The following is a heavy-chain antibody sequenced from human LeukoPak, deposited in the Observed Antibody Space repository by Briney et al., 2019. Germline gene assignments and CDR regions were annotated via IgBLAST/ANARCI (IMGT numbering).Heavy chain of an antibody. J-gene: IGHJ5*02. D-gene: IGHD2-15*01. CDR1: GXTVSTND. CDR2: IFSVGST. Sequence: QAGGSLRLSCAASGXTVSTNDMTWVRQAPGKGLEWVSVIFSVGSTYYADSVKGRFTISRDNSKNTLYLQMNSLRAEDTAVYYCASRGDCSGGSCYHWFDPWGQGTLVTVSS. CDR3: ASRGDCSGGSCYHWFDP. V-gene: IGHV3-66*01.